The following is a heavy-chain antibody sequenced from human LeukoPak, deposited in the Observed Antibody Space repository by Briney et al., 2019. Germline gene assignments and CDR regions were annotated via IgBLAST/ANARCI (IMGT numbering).Heavy chain of an antibody. CDR1: GGSISSYY. D-gene: IGHD3-10*01. V-gene: IGHV4-59*01. CDR2: IYYSGST. Sequence: SETLSLTCTVSGGSISSYYWSWIRQPPGKGLEWIGYIYYSGSTNYNPSLKSRVTISVDTSKNQFSLKLSSVTAADTAVYYCAIDSGESYYFDYWGQGTLVTVSS. CDR3: AIDSGESYYFDY. J-gene: IGHJ4*02.